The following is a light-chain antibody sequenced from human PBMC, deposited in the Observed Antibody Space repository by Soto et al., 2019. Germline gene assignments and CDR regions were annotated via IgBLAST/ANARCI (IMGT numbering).Light chain of an antibody. CDR3: QQYNSYSPSLT. Sequence: DIQMTQSPSTLSASVGDRVTITCRASQSISSWLAWYQQKPGKAPKLLIYQASSLESGVPSRFSGIGSGTYGTLSILSLQTDEFDTLDCQQYNSYSPSLTFGGGTKVEIK. CDR2: QAS. CDR1: QSISSW. V-gene: IGKV1-5*03. J-gene: IGKJ4*02.